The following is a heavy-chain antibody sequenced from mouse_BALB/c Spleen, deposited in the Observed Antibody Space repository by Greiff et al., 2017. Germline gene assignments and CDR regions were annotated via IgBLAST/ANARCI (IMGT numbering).Heavy chain of an antibody. Sequence: VMLVESGPGLVAPSQSLSITCTVSGFSLTSYGVHWVRQPPGKGLEWLGVIWAGGSTNYNSALMSRLSISKDNSKSQVFLKMNSLQTDDTAMYYCARYYYGSSYYYAMDYWGQGTSVTVSS. CDR2: IWAGGST. D-gene: IGHD1-1*01. CDR3: ARYYYGSSYYYAMDY. J-gene: IGHJ4*01. V-gene: IGHV2-9*02. CDR1: GFSLTSYG.